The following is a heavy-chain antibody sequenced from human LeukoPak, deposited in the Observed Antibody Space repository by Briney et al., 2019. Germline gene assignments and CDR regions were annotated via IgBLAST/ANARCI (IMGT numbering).Heavy chain of an antibody. V-gene: IGHV3-30*03. CDR2: ISYDGSNK. D-gene: IGHD2/OR15-2a*01. CDR3: AREESYYFDY. CDR1: GFTFSSYS. Sequence: GGSLRLSCAASGFTFSSYSMGWVRQAPGKGLEWVAVISYDGSNKYYADSVKGRFTISRDNSKNTLYLQMNSLRAEDTAVYYCAREESYYFDYWGQGTLVTVSS. J-gene: IGHJ4*02.